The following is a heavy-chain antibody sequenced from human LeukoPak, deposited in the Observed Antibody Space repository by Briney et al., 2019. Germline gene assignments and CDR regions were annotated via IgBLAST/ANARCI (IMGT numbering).Heavy chain of an antibody. CDR2: IYYSGST. D-gene: IGHD5-24*01. V-gene: IGHV4-59*01. CDR3: ARAGRWLQGWFDP. J-gene: IGHJ5*02. Sequence: PSETLSLTCTVSGGSINTYYWSLIRQPPGKVLEYIGDIYYSGSTNYNPSLKSRVTISVDTSKNQFSLRLTSVTAADTTVYYCARAGRWLQGWFDPWGQGTLVTVSS. CDR1: GGSINTYY.